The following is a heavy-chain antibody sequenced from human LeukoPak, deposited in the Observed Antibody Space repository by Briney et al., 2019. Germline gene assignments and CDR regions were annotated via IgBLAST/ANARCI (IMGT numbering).Heavy chain of an antibody. D-gene: IGHD5-24*01. J-gene: IGHJ5*02. CDR1: GYTFTTYD. CDR3: AREIRRDES. CDR2: TNPNSGIT. Sequence: ASVKVSCKASGYTFTTYDINWVRQATGQGLEWMGYTNPNSGITEYAPKFQGRVTITGDTSTDTAYLELRGLKPEDTAIYYCAREIRRDESWGQGTLVTVSS. V-gene: IGHV1-8*03.